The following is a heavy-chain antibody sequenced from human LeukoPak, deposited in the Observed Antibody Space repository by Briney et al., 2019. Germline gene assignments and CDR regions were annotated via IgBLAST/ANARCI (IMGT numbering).Heavy chain of an antibody. V-gene: IGHV3-33*01. CDR1: GFTFSNYG. J-gene: IGHJ6*02. CDR2: IWHDGSNK. D-gene: IGHD3-10*01. Sequence: GGSLRLSCVASGFTFSNYGIHWVRQAPGKGLEWLAVIWHDGSNKYYADSVKGRFIISRDNSKNTLYLQMNSLRAEDTAVYYCARAMKSRITMVRGVIGYYGMDVWGQGTTVTVSS. CDR3: ARAMKSRITMVRGVIGYYGMDV.